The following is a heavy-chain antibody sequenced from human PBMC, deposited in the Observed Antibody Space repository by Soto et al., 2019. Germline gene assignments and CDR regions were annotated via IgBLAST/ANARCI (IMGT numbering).Heavy chain of an antibody. Sequence: PSQTLSLTCVISGDSVSSKSGDWNWIRQSPSRGLEWLGRTYYRSKWYTDYGVTVKGRITINPDTSRNQFSLQLNSVTPEDTAVYYCAGRQAATGTALVLWGQGILVTVSS. CDR2: TYYRSKWYT. CDR1: GDSVSSKSGD. J-gene: IGHJ4*02. V-gene: IGHV6-1*01. CDR3: AGRQAATGTALVL. D-gene: IGHD6-13*01.